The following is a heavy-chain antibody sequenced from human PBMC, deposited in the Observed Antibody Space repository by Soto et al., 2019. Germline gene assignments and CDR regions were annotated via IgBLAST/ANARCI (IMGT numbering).Heavy chain of an antibody. D-gene: IGHD3-22*01. CDR3: ARAHIEDSSGYSGFDY. J-gene: IGHJ4*02. CDR2: IYYSGTT. CDR1: GDSITSNSYF. Sequence: SETLSLTCTVSGDSITSNSYFWAWIRQPPGKGLEWIGSIYYSGTTYYNPSLKSRVTISVDRSKNQFSLKLSSVTAADTAVYYCARAHIEDSSGYSGFDYWGQGTLVTVSS. V-gene: IGHV4-39*07.